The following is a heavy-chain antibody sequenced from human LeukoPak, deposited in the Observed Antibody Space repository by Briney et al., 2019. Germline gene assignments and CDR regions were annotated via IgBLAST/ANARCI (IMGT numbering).Heavy chain of an antibody. D-gene: IGHD3-10*01. CDR3: ARDFRMVRGVGWFDP. V-gene: IGHV4-31*03. CDR2: IYYSGST. CDR1: GGSISSGGYY. Sequence: SQTLSLTCTVSGGSISSGGYYRSWIRQHPGKGLEWIGYIYYSGSTYYNPSLKSRVTISVDTSKNQFSLKLSSVTAADTAVYYCARDFRMVRGVGWFDPWGQGTLVTVSS. J-gene: IGHJ5*02.